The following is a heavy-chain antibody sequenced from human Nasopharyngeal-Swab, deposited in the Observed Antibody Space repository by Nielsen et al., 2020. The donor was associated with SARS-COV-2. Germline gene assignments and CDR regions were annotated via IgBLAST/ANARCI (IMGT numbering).Heavy chain of an antibody. Sequence: GGSLRLSCAAFGFTLSNYWIHWVRQTPGKGLLWVSRINTDASRTSYADSVKGRFTISRDNAKNTVYLQMNSLRGEDTAVYYCTRVDVHDAFDMWGQGTMVTVSS. D-gene: IGHD3-16*01. CDR3: TRVDVHDAFDM. J-gene: IGHJ3*02. CDR2: INTDASRT. CDR1: GFTLSNYW. V-gene: IGHV3-74*01.